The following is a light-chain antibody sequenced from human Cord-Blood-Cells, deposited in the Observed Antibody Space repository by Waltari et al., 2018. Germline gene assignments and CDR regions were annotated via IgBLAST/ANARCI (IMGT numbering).Light chain of an antibody. CDR1: QSISSY. V-gene: IGKV1-39*01. CDR2: AAS. CDR3: QQSYSTPPLS. Sequence: DIQMTQSPSSLSASLGDRGTITCRARQSISSYLKWYQQKPGKAPKLLIYAASSLQSGVPSRFSGSGSGTDFTLTISSLQPEDFATYYCQQSYSTPPLSFGQGTKLEIK. J-gene: IGKJ2*03.